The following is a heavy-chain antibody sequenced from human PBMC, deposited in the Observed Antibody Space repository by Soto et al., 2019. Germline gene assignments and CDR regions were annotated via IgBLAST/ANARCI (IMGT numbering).Heavy chain of an antibody. J-gene: IGHJ4*02. CDR1: GYIFSSYD. CDR3: ARAHNSGDVDY. V-gene: IGHV1-8*01. D-gene: IGHD4-17*01. Sequence: VQLVQSGAEVKEPGASVKVSCKSSGYIFSSYDINWVRQATGQGLEWVGSMNPNSGNTLYAQKFQGRVTMTRSTSISTAYMGLTSLRSDDTAVYYCARAHNSGDVDYWGQGTLVTVSS. CDR2: MNPNSGNT.